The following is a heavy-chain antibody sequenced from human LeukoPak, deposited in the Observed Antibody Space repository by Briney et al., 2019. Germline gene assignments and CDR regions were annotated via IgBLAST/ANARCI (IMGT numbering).Heavy chain of an antibody. CDR3: AKDPGEHYYFDY. J-gene: IGHJ4*02. CDR1: GFTFSSYG. D-gene: IGHD3-16*01. CDR2: ISGSGGST. V-gene: IGHV3-23*01. Sequence: GGTLRLSCAASGFTFSSYGMSWVRQAPGKGLEWVSAISGSGGSTYYADSVKGRFTISRDNSKNTLYLQMNSLRAEDTAVYYCAKDPGEHYYFDYWGQGTLVTVSS.